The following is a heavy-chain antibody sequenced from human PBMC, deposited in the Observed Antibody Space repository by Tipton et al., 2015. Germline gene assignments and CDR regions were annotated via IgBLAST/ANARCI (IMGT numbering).Heavy chain of an antibody. V-gene: IGHV3-30*02. D-gene: IGHD3-3*01. CDR3: AKVSGVASMAHYYYYSMHD. Sequence: SLRLSCAASGFTFSSYDMHWVRQAPGKGLEWVAFIQHDGSDKYYADSVKVRFTLSRDNSRNTLYLQMNSLRAEDAAVYYCAKVSGVASMAHYYYYSMHDWGQGTTVTVSS. CDR2: IQHDGSDK. CDR1: GFTFSSYD. J-gene: IGHJ6*02.